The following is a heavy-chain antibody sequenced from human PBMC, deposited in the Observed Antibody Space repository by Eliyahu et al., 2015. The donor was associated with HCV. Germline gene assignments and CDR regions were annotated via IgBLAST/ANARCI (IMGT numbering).Heavy chain of an antibody. CDR3: ARDRDPNYYGSGSYGY. D-gene: IGHD3-10*01. CDR1: GFTFSSYW. J-gene: IGHJ4*02. Sequence: EVQLVESGGGLVQPGGSLRLSCAASGFTFSSYWMHWVRQAPGKGGVWVSRINSDGSSTSYADSVKGRFTISRDNAKNTLYLQMNSLRAEDTAVYYCARDRDPNYYGSGSYGYWGQGTLVTVSS. CDR2: INSDGSST. V-gene: IGHV3-74*01.